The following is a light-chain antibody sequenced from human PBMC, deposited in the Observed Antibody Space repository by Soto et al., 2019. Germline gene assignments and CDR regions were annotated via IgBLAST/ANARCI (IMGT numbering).Light chain of an antibody. V-gene: IGLV2-14*01. CDR1: SSDVGGYNY. CDR2: EVS. J-gene: IGLJ3*02. CDR3: SSYTSSSTLV. Sequence: QSVLTQPASVSGSPGQSITISCTGTSSDVGGYNYLSWYQQHPGKAPKLMIYEVSNRPSGVSNRFSGSKSGNTASLTISGLQAEDEADYYCSSYTSSSTLVFGGGTKLPVL.